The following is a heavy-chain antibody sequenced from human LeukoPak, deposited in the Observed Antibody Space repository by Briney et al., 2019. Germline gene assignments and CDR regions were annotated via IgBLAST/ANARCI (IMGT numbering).Heavy chain of an antibody. Sequence: PGVSLRLSCAASRFTFSSYAMHWVRQAPGKGLVWVAVVSYDGSNKYYADSVKGRFTISRDNSKNTLYLQMNSLRAEDTAVYYCAREREMATEPEYFQHWGQGTLVTVSS. CDR1: RFTFSSYA. CDR2: VSYDGSNK. CDR3: AREREMATEPEYFQH. V-gene: IGHV3-30-3*01. J-gene: IGHJ1*01. D-gene: IGHD5-24*01.